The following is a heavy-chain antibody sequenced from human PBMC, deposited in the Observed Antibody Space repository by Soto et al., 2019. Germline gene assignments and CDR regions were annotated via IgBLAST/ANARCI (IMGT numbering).Heavy chain of an antibody. D-gene: IGHD6-19*01. CDR2: IYHSGST. CDR3: ARRDGSGWTIDY. V-gene: IGHV4-30-2*01. J-gene: IGHJ4*02. Sequence: SETLSLTCAVSGGSISIGGYSWSCIRQPPGKGLEWIGYIYHSGSTYYNPSLKSRVTISVDRSKNQFSLKLSSVTAADTAVYYCARRDGSGWTIDYWGQGTLVTVSS. CDR1: GGSISIGGYS.